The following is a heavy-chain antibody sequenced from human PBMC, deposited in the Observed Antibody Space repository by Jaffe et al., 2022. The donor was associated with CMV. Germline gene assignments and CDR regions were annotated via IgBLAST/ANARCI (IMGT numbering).Heavy chain of an antibody. D-gene: IGHD4-17*01. J-gene: IGHJ6*02. CDR3: ARRPYYGDLYYYYGMDV. Sequence: QVQLQESGPGLVKPSETLSLTCTVSGGSVSSGSYYWSWIRQPPGKGLEWIGYIYYSGSTNYNPSLKSRVTISVDTSKNQFSLKLSSVTAADTAVYYCARRPYYGDLYYYYGMDVWGQGTTVTVSS. V-gene: IGHV4-61*01. CDR2: IYYSGST. CDR1: GGSVSSGSYY.